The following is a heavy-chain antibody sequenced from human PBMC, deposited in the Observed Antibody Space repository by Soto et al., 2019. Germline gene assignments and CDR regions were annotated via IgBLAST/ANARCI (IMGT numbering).Heavy chain of an antibody. D-gene: IGHD6-6*01. CDR1: GFTLSGYA. CDR2: ISSNGVGT. CDR3: ARRARPDFYYMDV. V-gene: IGHV3-64*01. Sequence: EVQLAESGGGLAQPGGSLRLSCAASGFTLSGYAMDWVRQAPGKGLEYVSGISSNGVGTYYANSVQGRFTISRDNSKNTVYLQIGSLRHEDMAVYYCARRARPDFYYMDVWGKGTTVTVSS. J-gene: IGHJ6*03.